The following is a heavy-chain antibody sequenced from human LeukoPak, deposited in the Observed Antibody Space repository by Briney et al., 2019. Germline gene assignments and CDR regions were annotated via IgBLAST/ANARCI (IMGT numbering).Heavy chain of an antibody. CDR2: MYSEGVT. D-gene: IGHD1-26*01. V-gene: IGHV3-53*01. J-gene: IGHJ4*02. Sequence: GGSLRLSCAASGFTFSCYWMNWVRQAPGKGLEWVSVMYSEGVTYYADSVKGRFTISRDNSKNTLYLQMNSLRADDTAVYYCARFTWELLGWGQGTLVTVSS. CDR3: ARFTWELLG. CDR1: GFTFSCYW.